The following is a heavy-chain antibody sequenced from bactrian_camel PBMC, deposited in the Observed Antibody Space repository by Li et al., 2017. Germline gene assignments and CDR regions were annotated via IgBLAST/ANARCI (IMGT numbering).Heavy chain of an antibody. CDR3: AAEPTSTCYVVAPVLGMYTY. Sequence: HVQLVESGGGSVQDGGSLRLACVASGFTASRNCMGWFRQALGKEREGVAAIGSDGSASYAHSLKGRFTISKDNAKNTLYLQMNNLKAEDTAMYFCAAEPTSTCYVVAPVLGMYTYWGQGTQVTVS. CDR2: IGSDGSA. CDR1: GFTASRNC. J-gene: IGHJ4*01. D-gene: IGHD2*01. V-gene: IGHV3S55*01.